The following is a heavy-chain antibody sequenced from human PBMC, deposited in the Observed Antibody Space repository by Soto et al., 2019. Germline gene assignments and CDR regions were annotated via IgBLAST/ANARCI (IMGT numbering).Heavy chain of an antibody. D-gene: IGHD2-15*01. CDR2: ISSDGSDK. CDR1: GFTFSNFG. V-gene: IGHV3-30*18. J-gene: IGHJ4*02. CDR3: AKGSEVARQELDY. Sequence: QVQLVESGGGVVQPGRPLRLSCEASGFTFSNFGMTWVRKAPGKGLEWVAVISSDGSDKYYSDSVKGRFTISRDNSKNTLFLQMNSLRVEDTAVYYCAKGSEVARQELDYWGQGTLVTVSS.